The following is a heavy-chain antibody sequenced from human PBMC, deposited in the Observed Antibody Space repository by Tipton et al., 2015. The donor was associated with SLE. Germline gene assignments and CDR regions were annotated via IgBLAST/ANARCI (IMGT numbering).Heavy chain of an antibody. J-gene: IGHJ3*02. CDR1: GGSFSGYY. D-gene: IGHD3-10*01. V-gene: IGHV4-34*01. CDR3: ARVWFGERAFDI. Sequence: TLSLTCAVYGGSFSGYYWSWIRQPPGKGLEWIGEINHSGSTNYNPSLKSRVTMSVDTSKNQFSLKLSSVTAADTAVYYCARVWFGERAFDIWGQGTMVTVSS. CDR2: INHSGST.